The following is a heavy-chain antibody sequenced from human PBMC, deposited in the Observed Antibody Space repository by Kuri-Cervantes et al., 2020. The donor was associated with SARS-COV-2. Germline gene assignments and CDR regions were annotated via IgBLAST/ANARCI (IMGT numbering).Heavy chain of an antibody. CDR1: GYTFTGYY. V-gene: IGHV1-69*06. CDR3: AIGGNSSPDDY. Sequence: SVKVSCKASGYTFTGYYMHWVRQAPGQGLEWMGGIIPIFGTANYAQKFQGRVTITADKSTSTAYMELSSLRSEDTAVYYCAIGGNSSPDDYWGQGTLVTVSS. D-gene: IGHD4-23*01. J-gene: IGHJ4*02. CDR2: IIPIFGTA.